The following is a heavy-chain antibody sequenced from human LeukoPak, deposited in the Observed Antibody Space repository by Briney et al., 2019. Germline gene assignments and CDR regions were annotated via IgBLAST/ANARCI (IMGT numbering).Heavy chain of an antibody. CDR1: GFTFSSYA. D-gene: IGHD1-26*01. CDR3: AREVTNIVGATTSAFDY. V-gene: IGHV3-30*04. J-gene: IGHJ4*02. Sequence: GGSLRLSCAASGFTFSSYAMHWVRQAPGKGLEWVAVISYDGSNKYYADSVKGRFTISRDNSKNTLYLQMNSLRAEDTAVYYCAREVTNIVGATTSAFDYWGQGTLVTVSS. CDR2: ISYDGSNK.